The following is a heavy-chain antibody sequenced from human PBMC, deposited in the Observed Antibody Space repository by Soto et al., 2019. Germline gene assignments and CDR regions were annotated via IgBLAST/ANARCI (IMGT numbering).Heavy chain of an antibody. V-gene: IGHV4-31*03. CDR1: GGSISSGGYY. CDR2: IYYSGST. J-gene: IGHJ3*02. D-gene: IGHD5-12*01. Sequence: SETLSLTCTVSGGSISSGGYYWSWIRQHPGKGLEWIGYIYYSGSTYYNPSLKSRVTISVDTSKIQFSLKLSSVTAADTAVYYCARDRGGTTKATIDAFDIWGQGTMVTVSS. CDR3: ARDRGGTTKATIDAFDI.